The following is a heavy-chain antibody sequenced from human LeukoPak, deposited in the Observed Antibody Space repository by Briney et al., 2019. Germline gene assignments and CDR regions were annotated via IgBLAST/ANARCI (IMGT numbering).Heavy chain of an antibody. CDR1: GGSISSYY. CDR3: ARVSWFPGTSYYYMDV. J-gene: IGHJ6*03. CDR2: IYDSGTT. D-gene: IGHD1-1*01. Sequence: SEALSLTCTVSGGSISSYYWSWIRQPPGKGLEWFGYIYDSGTTNYNPSLKSRVTISVDTSKNQFSLKLSSVTAADTAVYFCARVSWFPGTSYYYMDVWGKGTTVTVSS. V-gene: IGHV4-59*01.